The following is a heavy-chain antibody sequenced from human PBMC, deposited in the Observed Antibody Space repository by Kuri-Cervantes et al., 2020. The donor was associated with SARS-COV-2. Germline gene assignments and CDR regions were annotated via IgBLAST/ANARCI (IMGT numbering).Heavy chain of an antibody. CDR3: ARHRMADAFDI. J-gene: IGHJ3*02. Sequence: SETLSLTCAVYGGSFSGYYWSWIRQPPGKGLEWTGSIYHSGSTYYNPSLKSRVTISVDTSKNQFSLKLSSVTAADTAVYYCARHRMADAFDIWGQGTMVTVSS. CDR1: GGSFSGYY. CDR2: IYHSGST. D-gene: IGHD2-8*01. V-gene: IGHV4-34*01.